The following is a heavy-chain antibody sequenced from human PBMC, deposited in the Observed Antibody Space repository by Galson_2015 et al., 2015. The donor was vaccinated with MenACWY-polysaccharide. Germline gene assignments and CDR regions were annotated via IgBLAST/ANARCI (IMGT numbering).Heavy chain of an antibody. V-gene: IGHV4-30-4*01. CDR2: IHYSGST. CDR3: ARRAPSWGFFDY. CDR1: GGSVSSGDSY. D-gene: IGHD3-16*01. Sequence: LPLTCTVSGGSVSSGDSYWSWIRQPPGKALEWIGYIHYSGSTYYNPSLRGRVTVSVDTSKNQFSLKLSSVTAADTAVYYCARRAPSWGFFDYWGQGALVTVSS. J-gene: IGHJ4*02.